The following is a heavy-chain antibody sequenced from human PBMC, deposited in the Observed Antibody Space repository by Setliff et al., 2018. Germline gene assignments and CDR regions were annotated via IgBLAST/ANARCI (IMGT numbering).Heavy chain of an antibody. CDR2: TIPMFGTT. CDR3: AREGVDTRSSTDYRYYMDV. J-gene: IGHJ6*03. D-gene: IGHD5-18*01. V-gene: IGHV1-69*05. CDR1: GGCFSSYG. Sequence: SVKVSCKASGGCFSSYGITWVRQAPGQGLEWMGGTIPMFGTTNYAQKFQGRVTIITDESTSTAYMELSSLRSEDTAVYFCAREGVDTRSSTDYRYYMDVWGKGTTVTVSS.